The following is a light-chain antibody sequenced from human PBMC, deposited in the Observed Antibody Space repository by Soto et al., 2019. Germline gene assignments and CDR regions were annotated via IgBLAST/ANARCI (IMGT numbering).Light chain of an antibody. V-gene: IGLV2-14*03. Sequence: QSALTQPASVSDSPGQSITIPCTGTSSDVGGSNFVSWYQQHSGKPPKLIIYDVANRPSGVSNRFSGSKSGSTASLIISRLQTEDEADYYCVSYTSSTTYVFGTGTKVTVL. J-gene: IGLJ1*01. CDR2: DVA. CDR1: SSDVGGSNF. CDR3: VSYTSSTTYV.